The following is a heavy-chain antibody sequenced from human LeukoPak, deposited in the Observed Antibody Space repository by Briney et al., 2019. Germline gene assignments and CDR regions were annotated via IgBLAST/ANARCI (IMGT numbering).Heavy chain of an antibody. Sequence: ASVKVSCKASGYSFTNNYIHWVRQAPGQGLEWMGMIYPRDGSTSYAQKFQGRVTVTRDTSTSTVHMELSGLRSEDTAVYYCARDQEGFDYWGQGTLVTVSP. CDR2: IYPRDGST. V-gene: IGHV1-46*01. CDR3: ARDQEGFDY. CDR1: GYSFTNNY. J-gene: IGHJ4*02.